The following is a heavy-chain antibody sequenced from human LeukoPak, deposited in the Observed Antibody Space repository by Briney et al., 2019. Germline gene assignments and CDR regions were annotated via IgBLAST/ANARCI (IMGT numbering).Heavy chain of an antibody. CDR1: GFTFSSYA. CDR2: ISSSSSYI. V-gene: IGHV3-21*01. CDR3: ANTRGVIASDFDY. J-gene: IGHJ4*02. D-gene: IGHD3-10*01. Sequence: PGGSLRLSCAASGFTFSSYAMTWVRQAPGKGLEWVSSISSSSSYIYYADSVKGRFTISRDNAKNSLYLQMNSLRAEDTAVYYCANTRGVIASDFDYWGQGTLVTVSS.